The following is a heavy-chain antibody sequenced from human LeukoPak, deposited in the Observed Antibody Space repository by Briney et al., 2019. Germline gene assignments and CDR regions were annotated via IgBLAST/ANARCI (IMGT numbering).Heavy chain of an antibody. J-gene: IGHJ4*02. CDR2: INPNSGGT. CDR1: XXXFTGYY. V-gene: IGHV1-2*02. Sequence: ASXKVSCXXSXXXFTGYYMXWVRQAPGQGLEWMGWINPNSGGTNYAQKFQGRVTMTRDTSISTAYMELSRLRSDDTAVYYCARVLMGGYYYDSSGYSGFDYWGQGTLVTVSS. D-gene: IGHD3-22*01. CDR3: ARVLMGGYYYDSSGYSGFDY.